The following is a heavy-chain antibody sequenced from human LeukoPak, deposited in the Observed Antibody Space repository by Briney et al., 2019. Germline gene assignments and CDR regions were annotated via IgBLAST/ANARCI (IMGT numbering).Heavy chain of an antibody. Sequence: GESLKISCKGSGYSFNSYWIGWVRQMPGKGLEWMGIIYPGDYDTRYSPSFQGQVTISVDKSISTAYLQWSSLKASDTAMYYCARAPTSIPHPKWFDAWGQGTQVTVSS. CDR3: ARAPTSIPHPKWFDA. CDR1: GYSFNSYW. J-gene: IGHJ5*02. D-gene: IGHD2-21*01. V-gene: IGHV5-51*01. CDR2: IYPGDYDT.